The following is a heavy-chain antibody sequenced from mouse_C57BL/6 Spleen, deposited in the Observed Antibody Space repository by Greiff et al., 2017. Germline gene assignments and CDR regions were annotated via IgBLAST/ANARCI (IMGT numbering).Heavy chain of an antibody. CDR3: TRWALYAMDD. V-gene: IGHV1-15*01. CDR1: GYTFTDYE. CDR2: IDPETGGT. Sequence: QVQLQQSGAELVRPGASVTLSCKASGYTFTDYEMHWVKQTPVHGLEWIGAIDPETGGTAYNQKFKGKDILTADKSSSTAYMELRSLTSEDSAVYYCTRWALYAMDDWGQGTSVTVSS. J-gene: IGHJ4*01.